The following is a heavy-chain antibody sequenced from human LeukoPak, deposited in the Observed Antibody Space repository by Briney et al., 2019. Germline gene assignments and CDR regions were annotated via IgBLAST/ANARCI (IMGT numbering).Heavy chain of an antibody. D-gene: IGHD3-10*01. CDR2: INPNSGGT. CDR1: GYTFIAYY. J-gene: IGHJ4*02. CDR3: ARDRALGLYYGSGSYYDY. V-gene: IGHV1-2*02. Sequence: GASVKVSCKASGYTFIAYYIHWVRQAPGQGLEWMGWINPNSGGTNYAQKFQGRVTMTRDTSISTAYMELSRLRSDDTAVYYCARDRALGLYYGSGSYYDYWGQGTLVTVSS.